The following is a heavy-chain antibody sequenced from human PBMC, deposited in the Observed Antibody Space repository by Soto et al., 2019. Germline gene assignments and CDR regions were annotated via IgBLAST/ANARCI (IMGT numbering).Heavy chain of an antibody. CDR2: INSDGSST. J-gene: IGHJ5*02. CDR3: PRVNSPLGWFDP. D-gene: IGHD1-26*01. CDR1: GFTFSSYW. Sequence: PGESLKISCAASGFTFSSYWMHWVRQAPGKGLVWVSRINSDGSSTSYADSVKGRFTISRDNAKNTLYLQMNSLRAEDTAVYYCPRVNSPLGWFDPWGQGTLVTVSS. V-gene: IGHV3-74*01.